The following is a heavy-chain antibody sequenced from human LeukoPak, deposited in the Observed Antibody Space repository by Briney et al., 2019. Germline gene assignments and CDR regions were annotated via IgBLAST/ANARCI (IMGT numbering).Heavy chain of an antibody. CDR3: AKGSDFWSGYYNDY. J-gene: IGHJ4*02. CDR1: GFTFSSYA. V-gene: IGHV3-23*01. D-gene: IGHD3-3*01. Sequence: PGGSLRLSCAASGFTFSSYAMSWVRQAPGKGLEWVSAISGSGGSTYYADSAKGRFTISRDNSKNTLYLQMNRLRAEDTAVYYCAKGSDFWSGYYNDYWGQGTLVTVSS. CDR2: ISGSGGST.